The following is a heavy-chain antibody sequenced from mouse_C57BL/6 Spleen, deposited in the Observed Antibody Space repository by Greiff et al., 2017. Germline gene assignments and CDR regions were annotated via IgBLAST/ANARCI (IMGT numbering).Heavy chain of an antibody. CDR1: GYTFTDYN. CDR2: INPNNGGT. Sequence: EVQLVESGPELVKPGASVKMSCKASGYTFTDYNMHWVKQSHGQSLEWIGYINPNNGGTSYNQKFKGKATLTVNKSSSTAYMELRSLTSEDSAVYYCARRATVAPPTFDYWGQGTTLTVSS. V-gene: IGHV1-22*01. D-gene: IGHD1-1*01. CDR3: ARRATVAPPTFDY. J-gene: IGHJ2*01.